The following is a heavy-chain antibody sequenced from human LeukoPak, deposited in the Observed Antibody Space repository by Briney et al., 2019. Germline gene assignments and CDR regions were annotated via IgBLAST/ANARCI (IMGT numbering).Heavy chain of an antibody. V-gene: IGHV3-9*01. D-gene: IGHD3-10*01. Sequence: PGGSLRLSCAASGFTFDDYAMHWVRQAPGKGLEWVSGISWNSGSIGYADSVKGRFTISRDNAKNSLYLQMNSLRAEDTALYYCAKDSYYGSGSYHGGFDHWGQGTLVTVSS. J-gene: IGHJ4*02. CDR1: GFTFDDYA. CDR2: ISWNSGSI. CDR3: AKDSYYGSGSYHGGFDH.